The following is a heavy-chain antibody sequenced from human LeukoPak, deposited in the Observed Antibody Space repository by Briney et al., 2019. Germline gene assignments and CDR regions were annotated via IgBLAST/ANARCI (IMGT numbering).Heavy chain of an antibody. CDR2: ISGSGGST. CDR3: AKVLYSGSYSPYYYAMDV. Sequence: GGSLRLSCAASGFTFSSHAMSWVRQAPGKGLDWVSAISGSGGSTYYADSVKGRFTVSRDNSKNTLYLQMNSLRAEDTAVYFCAKVLYSGSYSPYYYAMDVWGQGTTVTVSS. J-gene: IGHJ6*02. CDR1: GFTFSSHA. D-gene: IGHD1-26*01. V-gene: IGHV3-23*01.